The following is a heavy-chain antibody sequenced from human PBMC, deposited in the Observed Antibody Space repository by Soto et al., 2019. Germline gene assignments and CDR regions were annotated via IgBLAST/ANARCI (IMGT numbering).Heavy chain of an antibody. CDR2: ISGSGGST. D-gene: IGHD6-13*01. CDR1: GFTFSSYA. V-gene: IGHV3-23*01. J-gene: IGHJ5*02. CDR3: AKDRAPAAGTSWFDP. Sequence: PVGSLRLSCAASGFTFSSYAMSWVRQAPGKGLEWVSAISGSGGSTYYADSVKGRFTISRDNSKNTLYLQMNSLRAEDTAVYYCAKDRAPAAGTSWFDPWGQGTLVTVSS.